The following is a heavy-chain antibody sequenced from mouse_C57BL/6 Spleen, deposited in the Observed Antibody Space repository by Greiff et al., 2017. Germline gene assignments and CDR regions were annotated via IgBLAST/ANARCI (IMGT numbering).Heavy chain of an antibody. V-gene: IGHV6-6*01. CDR3: TMPGTWGWFAY. J-gene: IGHJ3*01. CDR1: GFTFSDAC. CDR2: IRNKANNHAT. Sequence: DVHLVESGGGLVQPGGSMKLSCAASGFTFSDACMAWVRQSPEKGLEWVAEIRNKANNHATYYAESVKGRFTISRDDSKSSVYLQVNSLRAEDTGIYYCTMPGTWGWFAYRGQGTLVTVSA. D-gene: IGHD4-1*01.